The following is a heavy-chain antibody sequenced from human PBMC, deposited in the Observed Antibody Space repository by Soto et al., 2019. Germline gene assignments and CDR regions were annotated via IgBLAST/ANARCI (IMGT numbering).Heavy chain of an antibody. CDR3: AKGDNLGPKTGYAFDP. J-gene: IGHJ5*02. V-gene: IGHV6-1*01. CDR1: GDSVSSNTAS. Sequence: LACAISGDSVSSNTASWNWIRQSPSRGLEWLGRTYFRSKWYNDYAVSVKSRIIINPDTSNNQFSLQLNSVTPEDTAVYFCAKGDNLGPKTGYAFDPWGQGIMVTVSS. CDR2: TYFRSKWYN. D-gene: IGHD5-12*01.